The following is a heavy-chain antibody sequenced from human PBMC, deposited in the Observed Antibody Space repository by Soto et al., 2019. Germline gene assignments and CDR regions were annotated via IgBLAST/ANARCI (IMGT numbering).Heavy chain of an antibody. CDR3: ARVAY. J-gene: IGHJ4*02. CDR1: VFTFSRVS. CDR2: ISGASSET. Sequence: WGALLISCEASVFTFSRVSMNWVRQVPGKGLEWVASISGASSETWYADSVKGRFIISRDNAQNSLFFQMNTLRPEDSAIYYCARVAYWGPGTKVTGSS. V-gene: IGHV3-21*04.